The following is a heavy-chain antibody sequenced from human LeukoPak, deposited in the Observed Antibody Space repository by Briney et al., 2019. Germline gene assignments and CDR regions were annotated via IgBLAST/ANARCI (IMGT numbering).Heavy chain of an antibody. V-gene: IGHV3-20*04. D-gene: IGHD3-22*01. CDR3: ARGDDYYESSGYEDY. Sequence: TGGSLRLSCAASGFTFDDYGMSWVRQAPGKGLEWVSGINWNGGSTGYADSVKGRFTISRDNAKNSLYLQMNSLRAEDTALYYCARGDDYYESSGYEDYWGQGTLVTVPS. CDR2: INWNGGST. CDR1: GFTFDDYG. J-gene: IGHJ4*02.